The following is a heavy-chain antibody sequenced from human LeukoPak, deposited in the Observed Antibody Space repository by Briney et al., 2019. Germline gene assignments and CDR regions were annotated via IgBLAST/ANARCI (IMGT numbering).Heavy chain of an antibody. CDR3: VKGIVVVPAAMESGYYYYGMDV. Sequence: GGPLRLSCSASGCTFSSYAMHWVRQAPGKGLEYFSAISSNGGSTYYADSVKGRFTISRDNSKNTLYLQMSSLRAEDTAVYYCVKGIVVVPAAMESGYYYYGMDVWGKGTTVTVSS. J-gene: IGHJ6*04. CDR2: ISSNGGST. D-gene: IGHD2-2*01. V-gene: IGHV3-64D*06. CDR1: GCTFSSYA.